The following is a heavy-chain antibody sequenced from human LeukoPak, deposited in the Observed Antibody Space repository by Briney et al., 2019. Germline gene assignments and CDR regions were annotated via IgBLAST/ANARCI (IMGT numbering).Heavy chain of an antibody. CDR3: AKDGSRLQEFYDAFEN. CDR1: GFIFRSFA. D-gene: IGHD2-21*01. J-gene: IGHJ3*02. Sequence: GGSLRLSCAASGFIFRSFAMSWFRQAPGKGLEWVSGISDSGGSIFYGESVKGRFTVSRDNSKNTVYLQMNSLRAEDTAVYYCAKDGSRLQEFYDAFENWSQGTMVTVAS. CDR2: ISDSGGSI. V-gene: IGHV3-23*01.